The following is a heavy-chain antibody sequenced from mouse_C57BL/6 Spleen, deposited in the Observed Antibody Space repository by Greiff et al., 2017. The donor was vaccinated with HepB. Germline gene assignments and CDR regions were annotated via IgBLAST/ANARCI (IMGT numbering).Heavy chain of an antibody. D-gene: IGHD4-1*01. Sequence: QVQLQQSGPELVKPGASVKISRKASGYAFSSSWMNWVKQRPGKGLEWIGRIYPGDGDTNYNGKFKGKATLTADKSSSTAYMQLSSLTSEDSAVYFCANWDADWYFDVWGTGTTVTVSS. CDR3: ANWDADWYFDV. V-gene: IGHV1-82*01. CDR1: GYAFSSSW. J-gene: IGHJ1*03. CDR2: IYPGDGDT.